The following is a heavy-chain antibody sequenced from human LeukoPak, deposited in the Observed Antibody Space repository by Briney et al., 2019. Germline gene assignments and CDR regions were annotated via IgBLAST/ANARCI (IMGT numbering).Heavy chain of an antibody. J-gene: IGHJ4*02. V-gene: IGHV1-18*01. D-gene: IGHD3-22*01. CDR2: ISAYNGNT. CDR3: ARANYYDSSGYYSRRGGDY. Sequence: GASVKVSCKASGYTFTSCGISWVRQAPGQGLEWMGWISAYNGNTNYAQKLQGRVTMTTDTSTSTAYMELRSLRSDDTAVYYCARANYYDSSGYYSRRGGDYWGQGTLVTVSS. CDR1: GYTFTSCG.